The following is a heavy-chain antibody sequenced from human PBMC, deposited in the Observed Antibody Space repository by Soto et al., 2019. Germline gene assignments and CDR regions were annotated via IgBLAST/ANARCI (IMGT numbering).Heavy chain of an antibody. CDR3: AKGGRYSSSSLDY. J-gene: IGHJ4*01. V-gene: IGHV3-64*02. CDR2: ISSTGGNT. D-gene: IGHD6-6*01. Sequence: ESGAGLVPPGGSLRLSCAASGFTFSDYAMHWVRQAPGKGLECVSAISSTGGNTYYADSVKGRFTVSRDNSKNTLYLQMGSLRAEDMAVYYCAKGGRYSSSSLDYWGRGTLVTVSS. CDR1: GFTFSDYA.